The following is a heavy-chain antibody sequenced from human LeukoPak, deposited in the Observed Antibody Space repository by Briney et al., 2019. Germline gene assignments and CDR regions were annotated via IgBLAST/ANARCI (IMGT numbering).Heavy chain of an antibody. D-gene: IGHD3-3*01. V-gene: IGHV1-2*06. CDR2: INPNSGGT. CDR3: AEGPRVLRFFELLLTFDY. CDR1: GYTFTGYY. J-gene: IGHJ4*02. Sequence: ASVRVSCKASGYTFTGYYMHWVRQAPGQGLEWMGRINPNSGGTNYAQKFQGRVTMTRDTSISTAYMELSMLRSGDTAVYYCAEGPRVLRFFELLLTFDYWGQGTLVTVSS.